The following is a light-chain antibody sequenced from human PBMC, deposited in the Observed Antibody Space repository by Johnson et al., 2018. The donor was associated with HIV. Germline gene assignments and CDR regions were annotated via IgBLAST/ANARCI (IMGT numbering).Light chain of an antibody. J-gene: IGLJ1*01. CDR2: DNN. V-gene: IGLV1-51*01. CDR1: SSNIGNSY. Sequence: QSVLTQPPSVSAAPGQKVTISCSGSSSNIGNSYVCWYQQLPGTAPKLLIYDNNKRPSGIPDRFSGSKSGTSATLGITGLQTGDEADYYCGTWDSGLGAVYVFGPGTKVTVL. CDR3: GTWDSGLGAVYV.